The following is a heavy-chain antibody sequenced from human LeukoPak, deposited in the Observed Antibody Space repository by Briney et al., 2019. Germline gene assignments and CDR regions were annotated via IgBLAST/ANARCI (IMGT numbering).Heavy chain of an antibody. J-gene: IGHJ4*02. CDR3: ARGWGYFDY. CDR2: LYNSGSP. Sequence: SETLSLTCTVSGASISSCYWTWIRQPPGKGQEWIGHLYNSGSPNYNPSLKSRVTISLDTSKNKFSLKLSSVTAADTAVYHCARGWGYFDYWGQGTLVTVCS. D-gene: IGHD3-16*01. V-gene: IGHV4-59*01. CDR1: GASISSCY.